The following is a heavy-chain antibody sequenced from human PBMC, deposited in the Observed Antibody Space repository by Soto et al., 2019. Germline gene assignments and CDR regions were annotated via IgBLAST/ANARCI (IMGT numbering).Heavy chain of an antibody. Sequence: QVQLVQSGAEVKKPGSSVKVSCKASGGTFSSYAISWVRQAPGQGLEWMGGIIPIFGTANYAQKFQGRVTITADDSTSTAYMELSSLRSEDTAVDYCASQPLGIEVAGGDIWGQGTMVTVSS. J-gene: IGHJ3*02. CDR2: IIPIFGTA. CDR1: GGTFSSYA. D-gene: IGHD6-19*01. V-gene: IGHV1-69*12. CDR3: ASQPLGIEVAGGDI.